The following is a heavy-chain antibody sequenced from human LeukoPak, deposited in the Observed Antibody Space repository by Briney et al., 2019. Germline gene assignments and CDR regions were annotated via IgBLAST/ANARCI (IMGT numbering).Heavy chain of an antibody. Sequence: SETLSLTCSVTGGSISSGGFYWSWIRQHPGQGLEWIGYIHNSGSTYYNPSLQSRAIISLDTSKSQFSLQLTSVTAADTAVYYCARVYGSGSKRWFDPWGQGVPVTVSS. J-gene: IGHJ5*02. CDR2: IHNSGST. D-gene: IGHD3-10*01. CDR1: GGSISSGGFY. CDR3: ARVYGSGSKRWFDP. V-gene: IGHV4-31*03.